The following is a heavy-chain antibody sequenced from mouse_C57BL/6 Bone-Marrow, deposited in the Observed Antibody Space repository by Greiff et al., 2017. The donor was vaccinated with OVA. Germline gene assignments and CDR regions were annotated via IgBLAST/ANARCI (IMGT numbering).Heavy chain of an antibody. CDR1: GYTFTSYW. J-gene: IGHJ2*01. CDR3: ARSQLRLLFDY. Sequence: QVQLKQPGAELVKPGASVKLSCKASGYTFTSYWMHWVKQRPGRGLEWIGRIDPNSGGTKYNEKFKSKATLTVDKPSSTAYMQLSSLTSEDSAVYFCARSQLRLLFDYWGQGTTLTVSS. V-gene: IGHV1-62-3*01. D-gene: IGHD3-2*02. CDR2: IDPNSGGT.